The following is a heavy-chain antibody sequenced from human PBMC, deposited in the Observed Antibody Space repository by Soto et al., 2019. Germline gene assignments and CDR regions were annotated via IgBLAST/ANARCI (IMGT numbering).Heavy chain of an antibody. V-gene: IGHV4-39*01. J-gene: IGHJ4*02. Sequence: PSETLSLTCTVSGGSISSSSYYWGWIRQPPGKGLEWIGSIYYSGSTYYNPSLKSRVTISVDTSKNQFSLKLSSVTAADTAVYYCARHVIYGDYLGPYYFDYWGQGTLVTVSS. CDR2: IYYSGST. CDR3: ARHVIYGDYLGPYYFDY. CDR1: GGSISSSSYY. D-gene: IGHD4-17*01.